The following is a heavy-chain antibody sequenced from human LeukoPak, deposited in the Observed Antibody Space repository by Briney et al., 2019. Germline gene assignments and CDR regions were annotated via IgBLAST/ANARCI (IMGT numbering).Heavy chain of an antibody. CDR2: IYSGGST. CDR1: GFTVSSNY. V-gene: IGHV3-53*01. D-gene: IGHD2-21*01. CDR3: ARGEVYCGGDCYGMDV. J-gene: IGHJ6*02. Sequence: PGGSLRLSCAVSGFTVSSNYMSWVRQAPGKGLEWVSVIYSGGSTYYADSVKGRFTISRDNSKNTLYLQMNSLRAEDTAVYYCARGEVYCGGDCYGMDVWGQGTTVTVSS.